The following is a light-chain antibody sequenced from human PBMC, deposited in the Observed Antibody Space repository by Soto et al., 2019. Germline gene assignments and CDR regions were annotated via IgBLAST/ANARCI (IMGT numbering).Light chain of an antibody. J-gene: IGKJ4*01. CDR3: QQCTSWPLT. CDR2: AAS. CDR1: QNVYNN. Sequence: EVVMTQSPATLSVSPGERATLSCRTSQNVYNNLAWYLQKPGQAPRLLISAASTRATGIPARFSGSGSGTEFTLTINRLQSEDFAVYYCQQCTSWPLTFGGGTKVEIK. V-gene: IGKV3D-15*01.